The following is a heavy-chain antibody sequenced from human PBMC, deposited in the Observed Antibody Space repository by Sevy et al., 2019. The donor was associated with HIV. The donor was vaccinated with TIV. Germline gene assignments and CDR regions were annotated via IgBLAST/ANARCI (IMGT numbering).Heavy chain of an antibody. CDR3: ARDLRGRGGSCYFDY. CDR1: GFTFSSYS. D-gene: IGHD2-15*01. V-gene: IGHV3-21*01. J-gene: IGHJ4*02. Sequence: GGSLRLSCAASGFTFSSYSMNWIRQASGKGLEWVSSISSSSSYIYYADSVKGRFTISRDNAKNSLYLQMNSLRAEDTAVYYCARDLRGRGGSCYFDYWGQGTLVTVSS. CDR2: ISSSSSYI.